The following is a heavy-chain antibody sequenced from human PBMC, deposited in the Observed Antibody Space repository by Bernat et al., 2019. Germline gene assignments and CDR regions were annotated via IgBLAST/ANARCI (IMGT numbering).Heavy chain of an antibody. V-gene: IGHV3-30*03. CDR2: ISYDGSNK. Sequence: QVQLVESGGGVVQPGRSLRLSCAASGFTFSSYGMHWVRQAPGKGLEWVAVISYDGSNKYYADSVKGRFTISRDNSKNTLYLQMNSLRAEDTAVYYCARVSSEKYQTDIDYWGQGTLVTVSS. J-gene: IGHJ4*02. CDR1: GFTFSSYG. D-gene: IGHD2-15*01. CDR3: ARVSSEKYQTDIDY.